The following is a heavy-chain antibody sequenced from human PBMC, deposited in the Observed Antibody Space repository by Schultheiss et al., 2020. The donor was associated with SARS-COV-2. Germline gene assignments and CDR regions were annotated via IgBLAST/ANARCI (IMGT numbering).Heavy chain of an antibody. CDR2: INPNSGGT. Sequence: ASVKVSCKASGYTFTDYYMHWVRQAPGQGLEWMGWINPNSGGTNYAQKFQGRVTMTRDTSISTAYMELSRLRSEDTAVYYCARGDVDTAMGREDWGQGTLVTVSS. V-gene: IGHV1-2*02. CDR3: ARGDVDTAMGRED. CDR1: GYTFTDYY. J-gene: IGHJ4*02. D-gene: IGHD5-18*01.